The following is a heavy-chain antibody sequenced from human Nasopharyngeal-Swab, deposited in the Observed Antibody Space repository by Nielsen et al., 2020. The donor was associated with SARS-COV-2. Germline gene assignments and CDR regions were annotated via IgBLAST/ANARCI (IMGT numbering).Heavy chain of an antibody. CDR1: GGSISNSY. J-gene: IGHJ4*02. D-gene: IGHD1-26*01. V-gene: IGHV4-59*01. CDR3: ARAGKPKPRLPILYSGSYHDKKYSFDYFDD. Sequence: SETLSLTCTVSGGSISNSYWSWIRQPPGKGLEWIGYIYYSGSTNYNPSLKGRVTISVDTSKNQFSLKLSSVTAADTAVYYCARAGKPKPRLPILYSGSYHDKKYSFDYFDDWGQGTLVTVSS. CDR2: IYYSGST.